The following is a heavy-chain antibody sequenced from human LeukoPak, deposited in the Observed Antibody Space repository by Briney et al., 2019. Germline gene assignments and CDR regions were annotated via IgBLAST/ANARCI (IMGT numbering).Heavy chain of an antibody. J-gene: IGHJ4*02. CDR1: GGSISSYY. Sequence: SETLSLTCTVSGGSISSYYWSWIRQPPGKGLEWIGYIYYSGSTNYNPSLKSRVTISVDTSKNQFSLKLSSVTAADTAVYYCARRGPLMVYALDYWGQGTLVTVSS. CDR2: IYYSGST. D-gene: IGHD2-8*01. CDR3: ARRGPLMVYALDY. V-gene: IGHV4-59*12.